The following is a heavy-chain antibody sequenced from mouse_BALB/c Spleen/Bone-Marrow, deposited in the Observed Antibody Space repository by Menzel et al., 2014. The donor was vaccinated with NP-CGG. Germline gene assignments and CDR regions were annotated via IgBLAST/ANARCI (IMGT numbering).Heavy chain of an antibody. Sequence: VTLVESGPGLVQPSQSLSITCTVSGFSLTSYGVHWVRQSPGKGLEWLGVIWSGGSTDYNAAFISRLSISKDNSKSQVFFKMNSLQANDTAIYYCARNYYGSSYWYFDVWGAGTTVTVSS. V-gene: IGHV2-2*02. CDR3: ARNYYGSSYWYFDV. D-gene: IGHD1-1*01. CDR2: IWSGGST. CDR1: GFSLTSYG. J-gene: IGHJ1*01.